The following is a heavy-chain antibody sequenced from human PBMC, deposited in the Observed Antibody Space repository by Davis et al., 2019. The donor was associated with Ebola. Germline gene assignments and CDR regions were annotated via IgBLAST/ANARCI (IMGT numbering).Heavy chain of an antibody. J-gene: IGHJ6*02. CDR2: IKSKSDGGTI. CDR3: STGARRRAMDV. V-gene: IGHV3-15*01. CDR1: GFTFSNAW. Sequence: GESLKISCAASGFTFSNAWMSWVRQAPGKGLEWVGRIKSKSDGGTIEDAAPVKGRFTISRDDSKNTLTLQMNSLKIEDTAVYYCSTGARRRAMDVWGQGTTVTVSS.